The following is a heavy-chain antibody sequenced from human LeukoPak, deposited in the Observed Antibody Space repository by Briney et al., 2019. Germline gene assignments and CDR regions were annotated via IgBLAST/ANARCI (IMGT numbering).Heavy chain of an antibody. J-gene: IGHJ2*01. CDR1: GFTFSFYS. Sequence: GGSLRLSCAASGFTFSFYSMNWVRQAPGKGLEGVSYISAGSSVIYYADSVKGRFAISRDNVGDSLYLQMNSLRAEDTAVYYCVRDGVEREWHWYFDLWGRGNLVSVSS. V-gene: IGHV3-48*04. CDR2: ISAGSSVI. CDR3: VRDGVEREWHWYFDL. D-gene: IGHD1-1*01.